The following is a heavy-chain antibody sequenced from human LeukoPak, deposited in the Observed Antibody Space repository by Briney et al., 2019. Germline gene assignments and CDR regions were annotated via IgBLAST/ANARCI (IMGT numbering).Heavy chain of an antibody. Sequence: ASVKVSCKASGYTFTGYYMHWVRQAPGQGPEWMGWINPNSGGTNYAQKFQGRVTMTRDTSISTAYMELGRLRSDDTAVYYCARVRAAAAVDYWGQGTLVTVSS. J-gene: IGHJ4*02. D-gene: IGHD6-13*01. CDR3: ARVRAAAAVDY. CDR1: GYTFTGYY. CDR2: INPNSGGT. V-gene: IGHV1-2*02.